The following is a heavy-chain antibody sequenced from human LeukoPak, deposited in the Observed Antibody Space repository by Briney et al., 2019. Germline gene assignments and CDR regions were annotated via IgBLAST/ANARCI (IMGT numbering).Heavy chain of an antibody. Sequence: PSETLSLTCAVYGGSFSGYYWSWLRQPPGKGLEWIGEINHSGSTNYNPSLKSRVTISVDTSKNQFSLKLSSVTAADTAVYYCARVPVTGSSGYYFDYWGQGTLVTVSS. CDR1: GGSFSGYY. CDR3: ARVPVTGSSGYYFDY. D-gene: IGHD3-22*01. J-gene: IGHJ4*02. V-gene: IGHV4-34*01. CDR2: INHSGST.